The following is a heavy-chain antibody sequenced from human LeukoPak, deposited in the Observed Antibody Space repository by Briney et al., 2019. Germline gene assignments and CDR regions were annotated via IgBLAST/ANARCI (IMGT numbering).Heavy chain of an antibody. V-gene: IGHV1-58*01. CDR1: GFTFTSSA. D-gene: IGHD3-10*01. Sequence: SVKVSCKASGFTFTSSAVQWVRQAHGQRLEWIGWIVVGSGNTNYAQKFQERVTITRDMSTSTAYMELSSLRSEDTAVYYCAATEGYGSGSYYAYYYGMDVWGKGTTVTVSS. CDR3: AATEGYGSGSYYAYYYGMDV. J-gene: IGHJ6*04. CDR2: IVVGSGNT.